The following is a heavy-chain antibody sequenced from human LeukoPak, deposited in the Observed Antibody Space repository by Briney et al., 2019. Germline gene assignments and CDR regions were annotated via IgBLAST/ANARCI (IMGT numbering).Heavy chain of an antibody. J-gene: IGHJ4*02. V-gene: IGHV4-59*01. CDR2: IYYSGST. Sequence: SETLSLTCTVSGGSISSYYWSWIRQPPGKGLAWVGYIYYSGSTNYNPSLKSRVTISVDTSKNQFSLKLSSVTAADTAVYYCARDRNYYDSSGYSLDYWGQGTLVTVSS. CDR1: GGSISSYY. CDR3: ARDRNYYDSSGYSLDY. D-gene: IGHD3-22*01.